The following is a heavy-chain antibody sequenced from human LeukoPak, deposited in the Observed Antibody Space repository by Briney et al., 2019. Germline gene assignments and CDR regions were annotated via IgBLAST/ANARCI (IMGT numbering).Heavy chain of an antibody. CDR3: AREGGGYFDY. J-gene: IGHJ4*02. CDR1: GFTVSSNY. CDR2: IYSGGST. Sequence: GGSLRLSCAVSGFTVSSNYMSWVRQAPGKGLEWVSIIYSGGSTYYGDSVKGRFTISRDNSKNTLYLQMSSLRGEDSAVYYCAREGGGYFDYWGQGTLVTVSS. V-gene: IGHV3-53*01. D-gene: IGHD4-23*01.